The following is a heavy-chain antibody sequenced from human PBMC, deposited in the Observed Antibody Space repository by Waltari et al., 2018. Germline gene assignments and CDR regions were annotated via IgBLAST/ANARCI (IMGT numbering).Heavy chain of an antibody. CDR3: AKGSSSWYYAFDI. CDR1: EFTFSSYA. CDR2: ITGTGSST. V-gene: IGHV3-23*04. Sequence: EVQLVESGGGLVQPGGSLRLSCVASEFTFSSYAMSWVRRAPGKGREWVSAITGTGSSTYYADAVKGRFTVSRDNSKNTLYLQMNSLRAEDTAVYYCAKGSSSWYYAFDIWGQGTTVTVSS. D-gene: IGHD6-13*01. J-gene: IGHJ3*02.